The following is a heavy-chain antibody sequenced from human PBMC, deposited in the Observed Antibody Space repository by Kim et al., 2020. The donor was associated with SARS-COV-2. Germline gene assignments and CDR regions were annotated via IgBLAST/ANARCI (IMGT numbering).Heavy chain of an antibody. Sequence: GRFTISRDDSKNTLYLQMNSLKTEDTAVYYCTTDFAGTGTTARAGRAFDIWGQGTMVTVSS. V-gene: IGHV3-15*01. D-gene: IGHD1-7*01. J-gene: IGHJ3*02. CDR3: TTDFAGTGTTARAGRAFDI.